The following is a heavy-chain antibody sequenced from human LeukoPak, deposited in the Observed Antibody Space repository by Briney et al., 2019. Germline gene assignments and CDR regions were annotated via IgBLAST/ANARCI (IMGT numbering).Heavy chain of an antibody. V-gene: IGHV4-59*08. D-gene: IGHD3-22*01. CDR3: ARSGSGYYSDYYYGMDV. CDR2: IYYSGST. J-gene: IGHJ6*02. Sequence: SETLSLTCTVSGGSISSYYWSWIRQPPGKGLEWIGYIYYSGSTNYNPSLKSRVTISVDTSKNQFSLKLSSVTAADTAVYYCARSGSGYYSDYYYGMDVWGQGTTVTVSS. CDR1: GGSISSYY.